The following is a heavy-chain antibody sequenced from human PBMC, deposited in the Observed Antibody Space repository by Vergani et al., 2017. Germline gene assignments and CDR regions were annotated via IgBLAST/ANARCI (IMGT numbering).Heavy chain of an antibody. J-gene: IGHJ6*02. CDR2: INPNSGGT. D-gene: IGHD5-12*01. CDR1: GYTFTGYY. V-gene: IGHV1-2*02. CDR3: ARYYKVATIAGPNHYYYGVDV. Sequence: QVQLVQSGAEVKKPGASVKVSCKASGYTFTGYYIHWVRQAPGQGLEWMGWINPNSGGTNYAQKFQGRVTMTRDTSISTVYMELSRLRSDDTAVYYCARYYKVATIAGPNHYYYGVDVWGQGTTVTVSS.